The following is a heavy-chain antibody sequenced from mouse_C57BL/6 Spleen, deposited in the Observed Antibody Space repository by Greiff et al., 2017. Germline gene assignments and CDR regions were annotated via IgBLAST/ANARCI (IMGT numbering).Heavy chain of an antibody. Sequence: VQLQQSGAELARPGASVKLSCKASGYTFTSYGISWVKQRPGQGLEWIGEIYPRSGNTYYNEKFKGKATLTADKSSSTAYMQLRSLTSEDSAVYFCASRDGYYGYFECWGKGTTLTVSS. CDR3: ASRDGYYGYFEC. V-gene: IGHV1-81*01. CDR2: IYPRSGNT. CDR1: GYTFTSYG. D-gene: IGHD2-3*01. J-gene: IGHJ2*01.